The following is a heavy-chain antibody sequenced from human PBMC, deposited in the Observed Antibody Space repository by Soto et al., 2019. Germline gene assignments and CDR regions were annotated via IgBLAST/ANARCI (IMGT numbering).Heavy chain of an antibody. V-gene: IGHV3-15*01. D-gene: IGHD2-21*02. Sequence: SLRLSCAASGFTFSNAWMSWVRQAPGKGLEWVGRIKSKTDGGTTDYAAPVKGRFTISRDDSKNTLYLQMNSLRTEDTAVYYCTTISVVVTAIPHYYYGMDVWGQGTTVTVSS. J-gene: IGHJ6*02. CDR2: IKSKTDGGTT. CDR3: TTISVVVTAIPHYYYGMDV. CDR1: GFTFSNAW.